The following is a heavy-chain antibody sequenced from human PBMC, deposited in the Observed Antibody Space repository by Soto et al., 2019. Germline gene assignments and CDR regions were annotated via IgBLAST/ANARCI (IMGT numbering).Heavy chain of an antibody. J-gene: IGHJ6*02. CDR3: ARELSRYGMDV. D-gene: IGHD2-2*01. CDR1: GYTFTSYY. Sequence: QVQLVQSGAEVKKPGASVKVSCKASGYTFTSYYMHWVRQAPGQGLEWMGITNPSGGSTSYAQKFQGRVTMTRDTSTSTVYMELSSLRSEDTAVYYCARELSRYGMDVWGQGTTVTVSS. CDR2: TNPSGGST. V-gene: IGHV1-46*01.